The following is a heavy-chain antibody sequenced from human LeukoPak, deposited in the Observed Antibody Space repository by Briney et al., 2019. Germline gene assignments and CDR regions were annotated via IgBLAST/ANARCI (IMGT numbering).Heavy chain of an antibody. CDR1: GYTFNSYY. CDR3: LRADSQQSFDH. J-gene: IGHJ4*02. CDR2: INPSGDTA. V-gene: IGHV1-46*02. D-gene: IGHD3-22*01. Sequence: ASVKVSCKASGYTFNSYYMHWVRQAPGQGLEWMGIINPSGDTASYSQKFQGRVTMTRDTSTSTLYMELSSLRSEDTAIYYCLRADSQQSFDHWGQGTLVTVSS.